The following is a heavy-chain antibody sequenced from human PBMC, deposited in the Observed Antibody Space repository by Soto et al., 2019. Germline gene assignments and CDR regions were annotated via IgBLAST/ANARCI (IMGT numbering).Heavy chain of an antibody. CDR2: TYYRSKWYN. D-gene: IGHD6-19*01. J-gene: IGHJ6*02. Sequence: SQTLSLTCAISGDSVSSNSAAWNWIRQSPSRGLEWLGRTYYRSKWYNDYAVSVKSRITINPDTSKNQFSLQLNSVTPEDTAVYYCARESSIAVAGTIEAKYYYYGMDVWGQGTTVTVSS. CDR1: GDSVSSNSAA. CDR3: ARESSIAVAGTIEAKYYYYGMDV. V-gene: IGHV6-1*01.